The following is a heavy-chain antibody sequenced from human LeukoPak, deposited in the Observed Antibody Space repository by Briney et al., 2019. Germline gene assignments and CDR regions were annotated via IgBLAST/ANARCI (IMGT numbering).Heavy chain of an antibody. V-gene: IGHV3-11*04. Sequence: PGGSLRLSCAASGFTFSDYYMSWIRQAAGEGLEWVSYISSSCSTKYYADSVKGRITISRDNAKNTLYLQMNSLRAADTAVYYCAKGATYFDYWGQGTLVTVSS. D-gene: IGHD1-26*01. CDR1: GFTFSDYY. J-gene: IGHJ4*02. CDR3: AKGATYFDY. CDR2: ISSSCSTK.